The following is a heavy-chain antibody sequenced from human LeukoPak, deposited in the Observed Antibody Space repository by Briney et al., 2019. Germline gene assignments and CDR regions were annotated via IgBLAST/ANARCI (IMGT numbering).Heavy chain of an antibody. J-gene: IGHJ4*02. CDR1: GFFFSTYA. V-gene: IGHV3-23*01. CDR3: PKDGQSFNSMWDYLDS. Sequence: GGSRRLSCAASGFFFSTYARSGARPAPGRGLGGVSGIGGGDTHYADSVKGRLPISRDNSKRTVELQMSSLRVEDTAVYYCPKDGQSFNSMWDYLDSWGRGTLVTVSS. CDR2: IGGGDT. D-gene: IGHD1-26*01.